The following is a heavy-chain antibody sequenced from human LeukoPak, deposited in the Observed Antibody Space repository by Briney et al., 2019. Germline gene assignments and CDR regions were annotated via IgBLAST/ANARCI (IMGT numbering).Heavy chain of an antibody. Sequence: PGRSLRLSCAASGFTFSSYVMHWVRRAPGKGLEWVAIISYDGSNEYYADSVKGRFTISRDNSKNTLYLQMNSLRAEDTAVYNCAKGDFYGSGRDYYYYMDVWGKGTTVTISS. CDR3: AKGDFYGSGRDYYYYMDV. V-gene: IGHV3-30*04. J-gene: IGHJ6*03. D-gene: IGHD3-10*01. CDR1: GFTFSSYV. CDR2: ISYDGSNE.